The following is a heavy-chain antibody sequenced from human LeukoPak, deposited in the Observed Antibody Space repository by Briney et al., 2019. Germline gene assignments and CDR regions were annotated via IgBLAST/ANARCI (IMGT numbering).Heavy chain of an antibody. D-gene: IGHD2-2*02. CDR3: ARGKDCSSTSCYIGYYYYYGMDV. J-gene: IGHJ6*02. CDR2: ISAYNGNT. Sequence: GASVKVSCKASGYIFTSYGISWVRQAPGQGLEWMGWISAYNGNTNYAQKLQGRVTMTTDTSTSTAYMELRSLRSDDTAVYYCARGKDCSSTSCYIGYYYYYGMDVWGQGTTVTVSS. CDR1: GYIFTSYG. V-gene: IGHV1-18*01.